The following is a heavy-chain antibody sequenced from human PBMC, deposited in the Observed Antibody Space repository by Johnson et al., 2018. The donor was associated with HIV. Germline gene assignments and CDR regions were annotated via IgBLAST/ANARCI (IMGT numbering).Heavy chain of an antibody. J-gene: IGHJ3*02. CDR2: IKQEGSEK. D-gene: IGHD2-2*01. Sequence: VQLVESGGGLVQPGGSMRLSCAASGLTFSSYWMSWVRQAPGKGLEWVANIKQEGSEKYYVDSVKGRFTISRDNAKNSLYLQMNSLRAEDTAVYYCARDRPDIVVVPGAIDAFDIWGQGTMVTVSS. V-gene: IGHV3-7*01. CDR3: ARDRPDIVVVPGAIDAFDI. CDR1: GLTFSSYW.